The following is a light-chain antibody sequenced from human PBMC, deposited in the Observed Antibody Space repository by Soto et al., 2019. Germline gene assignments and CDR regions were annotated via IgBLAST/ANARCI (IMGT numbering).Light chain of an antibody. CDR2: EGS. CDR3: CSYAGSSTYV. CDR1: SSDVGSNNL. J-gene: IGLJ1*01. Sequence: QSALTQPASVSGSPGQSITISCTGTSSDVGSNNLVSGYQHHPGKPPKLMIYEGSKRPSGASNRVSYSKSGNTASLTISGLQAEDEADYYCCSYAGSSTYVFGTGTKVTVL. V-gene: IGLV2-23*01.